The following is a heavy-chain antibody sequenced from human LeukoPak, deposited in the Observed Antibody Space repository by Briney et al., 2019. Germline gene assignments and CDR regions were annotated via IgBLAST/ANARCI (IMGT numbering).Heavy chain of an antibody. CDR1: RFTFSNYW. V-gene: IGHV3-7*01. CDR3: ARESLICAFDI. J-gene: IGHJ3*02. Sequence: GGSLRLSCAASRFTFSNYWMSWVRQAPGKGLEWVANIKQDGSEKYYVDSVKGRFTISRDNAKNSLYLQMNSLRAEDTAVYYCARESLICAFDIWGQGTMVTVSS. D-gene: IGHD2-8*01. CDR2: IKQDGSEK.